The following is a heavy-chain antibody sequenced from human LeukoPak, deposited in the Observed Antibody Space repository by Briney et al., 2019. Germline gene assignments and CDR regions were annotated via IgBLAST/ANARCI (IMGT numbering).Heavy chain of an antibody. CDR1: GFRFDDYS. D-gene: IGHD2-15*01. J-gene: IGHJ4*02. CDR3: ARHSRGSPIDD. CDR2: INWDGAST. V-gene: IGHV3-20*04. Sequence: GGSLRLSCAASGFRFDDYSMNWVRHVPGKGLEWVAGINWDGASTGYRDSMKGRFTISRDNAKNSLYLQMNSLSAEDTAVYYCARHSRGSPIDDWGQGTLVTVSS.